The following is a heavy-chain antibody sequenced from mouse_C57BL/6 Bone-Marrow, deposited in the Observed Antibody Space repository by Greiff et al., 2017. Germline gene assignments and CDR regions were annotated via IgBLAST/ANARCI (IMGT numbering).Heavy chain of an antibody. V-gene: IGHV1-76*01. CDR2: IYPGSGNT. Sequence: QVQLQQSGAELVRPGASVKLSCKASGYTFTDYYINWVKQRPGQGLEWIARIYPGSGNTYYNEKFKGKATLTAEKSSSTAYMQLSSLTSEDSAVYFCARGSYDGYTGGFAYWGQGTLVTVSA. D-gene: IGHD2-3*01. CDR3: ARGSYDGYTGGFAY. CDR1: GYTFTDYY. J-gene: IGHJ3*01.